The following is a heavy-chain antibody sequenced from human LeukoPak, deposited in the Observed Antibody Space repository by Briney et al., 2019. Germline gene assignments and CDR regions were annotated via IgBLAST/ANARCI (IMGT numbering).Heavy chain of an antibody. V-gene: IGHV3-74*01. J-gene: IGHJ4*02. Sequence: GGSLRLSCAASGFTFSVSWMHWVRQAPGKGLVWVSRVNGDVSGTVYADSVKGRFTISRDNAKNTVYLQMNSLRVDDTAVYYCARERLGGSLDYWGQGTLVTVSS. CDR1: GFTFSVSW. D-gene: IGHD1-26*01. CDR3: ARERLGGSLDY. CDR2: VNGDVSGT.